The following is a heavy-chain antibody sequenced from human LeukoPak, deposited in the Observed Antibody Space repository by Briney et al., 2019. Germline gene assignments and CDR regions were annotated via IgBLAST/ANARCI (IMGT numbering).Heavy chain of an antibody. J-gene: IGHJ4*02. CDR1: GGSISSGGYY. D-gene: IGHD1-26*01. Sequence: PSQTLSLTCTVSGGSISSGGYYWSWIRQPPGKGLEWIGYIYYSGSTNYNPSLKSRVAISVDTSKNQFSLKLSSVTAADTAVYYCARGPVVGATNVLDYWGQGTLVTVSS. CDR3: ARGPVVGATNVLDY. CDR2: IYYSGST. V-gene: IGHV4-61*08.